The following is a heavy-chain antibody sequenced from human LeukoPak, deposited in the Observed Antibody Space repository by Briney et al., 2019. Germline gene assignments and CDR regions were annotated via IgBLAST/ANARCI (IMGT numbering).Heavy chain of an antibody. CDR1: GFTLSSYW. V-gene: IGHV3-7*01. D-gene: IGHD3-22*01. J-gene: IGHJ5*02. CDR2: INQDGSET. Sequence: PGGSLRLSCEVSGFTLSSYWMSWVRQAPGKGLEWVANINQDGSETYYVDSLNGRFTVSKDNAKQSLYLQMNSLRAEDTAVYYCARGVGYYYDSSGHNWFDPWGQGTLVTVSS. CDR3: ARGVGYYYDSSGHNWFDP.